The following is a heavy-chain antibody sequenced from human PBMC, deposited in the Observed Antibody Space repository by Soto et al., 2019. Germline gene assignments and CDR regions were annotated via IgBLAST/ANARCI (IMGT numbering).Heavy chain of an antibody. Sequence: TGGSLRLSCEASGFKFGDYAMHWVRQAPGKGLEWVSGVSWNSEIVGYADSVKGRFTISRDNAKNSLYLEMNSLRTEDTALYYCAKDRGPCSDNKCSSLYYYYGMDVWGQGTTVTVSS. D-gene: IGHD6-19*01. CDR1: GFKFGDYA. V-gene: IGHV3-9*01. CDR3: AKDRGPCSDNKCSSLYYYYGMDV. J-gene: IGHJ6*02. CDR2: VSWNSEIV.